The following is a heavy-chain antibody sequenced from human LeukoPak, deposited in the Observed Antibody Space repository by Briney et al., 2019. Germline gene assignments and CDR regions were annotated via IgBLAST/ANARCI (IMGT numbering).Heavy chain of an antibody. J-gene: IGHJ4*02. CDR3: ARFKAATLDFDY. Sequence: KPSETLSLTCTVSGFSISSYYWSWPRQPPGKGLEWIGYIYYSGSTNYNPSLKSRVTISVDTSKNQFSLKLSSVTAADTAVYYCARFKAATLDFDYWGQGTLVTVSS. CDR2: IYYSGST. V-gene: IGHV4-59*01. CDR1: GFSISSYY. D-gene: IGHD2-15*01.